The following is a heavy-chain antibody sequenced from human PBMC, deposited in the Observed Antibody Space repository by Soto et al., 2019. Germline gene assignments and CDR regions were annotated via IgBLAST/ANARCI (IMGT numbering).Heavy chain of an antibody. V-gene: IGHV3-23*01. J-gene: IGHJ5*02. Sequence: EVQLLESGGGLVQPGGSLRLSCAASGFTCSTFAMNWVRQAPGEGLEWVSSISGSGGNTQYADSVKGRVTISRDNFQHTLYVQMATLIAEDTAVYYCAKCDLLMTRTGGWCNGFDPWGQRTLVIVSS. CDR2: ISGSGGNT. CDR3: AKCDLLMTRTGGWCNGFDP. CDR1: GFTCSTFA. D-gene: IGHD2-21*01.